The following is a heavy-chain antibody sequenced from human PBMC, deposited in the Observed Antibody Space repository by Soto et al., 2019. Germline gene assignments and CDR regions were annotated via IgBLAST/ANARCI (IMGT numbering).Heavy chain of an antibody. CDR3: ARRGNKNYFHSNNYYYGMGV. J-gene: IGHJ6*02. D-gene: IGHD3-10*02. CDR2: IIPMSGTP. CDR1: GGLFRSFA. V-gene: IGHV1-69*13. Sequence: SVKVSCKASGGLFRSFAVTWVRQAPGQGLEWMGGIIPMSGTPKYAQKFQGRLTITADESTTTAYMEMSSLRSEDTAVYYCARRGNKNYFHSNNYYYGMGVWGQGTRVTVSS.